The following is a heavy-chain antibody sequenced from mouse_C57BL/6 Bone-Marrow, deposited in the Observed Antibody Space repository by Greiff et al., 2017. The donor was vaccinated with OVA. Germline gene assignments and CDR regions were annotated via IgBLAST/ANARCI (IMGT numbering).Heavy chain of an antibody. D-gene: IGHD2-2*01. CDR3: AKFGSDV. V-gene: IGHV2-4*01. CDR2: IWRGGGT. Sequence: QVQLQQSGPGLVKPSQSLSITCTASGFSLTSYGVHWVRQPPGKGLEWLGVIWRGGGTAYNAALISRLSISKDNSKSQVFFKMNSLQADDTAIYYCAKFGSDVWGTGTTVTVTS. CDR1: GFSLTSYG. J-gene: IGHJ1*03.